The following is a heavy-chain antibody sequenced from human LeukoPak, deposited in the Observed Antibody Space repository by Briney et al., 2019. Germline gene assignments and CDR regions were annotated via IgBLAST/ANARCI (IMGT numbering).Heavy chain of an antibody. CDR1: GDSVSSNSVT. D-gene: IGHD2-2*01. V-gene: IGHV6-1*01. Sequence: SQTLSLTCAIPGDSVSSNSVTWNWIRQSPSRGLEWLDRTYYRSTWYNDYAVSVRGRITVNPGTSKNQFSLHLNSVTPEDTAVYYCARRLTQYDCFDPWGQGILVTVSS. CDR3: ARRLTQYDCFDP. J-gene: IGHJ5*02. CDR2: TYYRSTWYN.